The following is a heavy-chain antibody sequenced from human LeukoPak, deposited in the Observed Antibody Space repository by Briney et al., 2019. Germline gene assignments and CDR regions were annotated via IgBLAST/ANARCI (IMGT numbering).Heavy chain of an antibody. D-gene: IGHD2-15*01. V-gene: IGHV4-59*01. CDR2: INYSGTT. J-gene: IGHJ2*01. Sequence: SETLSLTCAVYGGSFSGYYWSWIRQPPGKGLEWIGCINYSGTTNYNPSLKNRVTISVDTSKNHFSLRLTSVTAADTAVYYCARDPRLYCSGSSCFQSYYFDLWGLGALVTVSS. CDR1: GGSFSGYY. CDR3: ARDPRLYCSGSSCFQSYYFDL.